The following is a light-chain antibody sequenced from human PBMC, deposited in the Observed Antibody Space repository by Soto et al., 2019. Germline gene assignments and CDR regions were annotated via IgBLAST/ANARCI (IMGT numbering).Light chain of an antibody. J-gene: IGKJ2*01. CDR3: QQYDTSPVT. Sequence: PGARATLSCRASQTIPTGFLAWFQQKSGQAPRLLIYGASTRATGIPDRISGSGSGTDFTLTISRVEPEDFAVYYCQQYDTSPVTFGQGTNLEI. CDR1: QTIPTGF. CDR2: GAS. V-gene: IGKV3-20*01.